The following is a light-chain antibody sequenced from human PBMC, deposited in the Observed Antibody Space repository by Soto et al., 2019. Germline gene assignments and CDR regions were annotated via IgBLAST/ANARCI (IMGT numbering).Light chain of an antibody. V-gene: IGKV1-39*01. J-gene: IGKJ3*01. CDR3: QHTFSTQFT. CDR1: QSISSY. CDR2: AAS. Sequence: DIQMTQSPSPLSASVGDRVTITCRSSQSISSYVNWYQQKPGIAPRLLIFAASNLQTWVPSRFSGSGSGTDFTPTISSLQPEDFGTYFCQHTFSTQFTFGPETKVDIK.